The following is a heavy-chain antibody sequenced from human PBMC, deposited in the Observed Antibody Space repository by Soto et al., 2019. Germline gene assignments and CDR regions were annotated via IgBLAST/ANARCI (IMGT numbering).Heavy chain of an antibody. J-gene: IGHJ4*02. CDR1: GFTFSSYA. CDR3: AKEAAAGLYYFDY. D-gene: IGHD6-13*01. Sequence: EVQLLESGGGLVQPGGSLRVSCAASGFTFSSYALSWVRLAPGKGLEWVSTISGSGGSTYYADSVKGRFTISRDNSKNTLYLQMNSLRAEDTAVYYCAKEAAAGLYYFDYWGQGTLVPVSS. CDR2: ISGSGGST. V-gene: IGHV3-23*01.